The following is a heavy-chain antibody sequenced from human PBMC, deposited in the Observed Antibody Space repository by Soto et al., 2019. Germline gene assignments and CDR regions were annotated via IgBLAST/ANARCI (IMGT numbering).Heavy chain of an antibody. V-gene: IGHV3-30*03. CDR2: ISYDGSNK. D-gene: IGHD3-10*01. Sequence: QVQLVESGGGVVQPGRSLRLSCAASGFSFSGYGMHWVRQAPGKGLEWVAFISYDGSNKNYADSVKGRLSISRDTSKNTLYLQMNSLRPEDTAEYYCARMVRGVDLWGRGTLVTVSS. CDR3: ARMVRGVDL. J-gene: IGHJ2*01. CDR1: GFSFSGYG.